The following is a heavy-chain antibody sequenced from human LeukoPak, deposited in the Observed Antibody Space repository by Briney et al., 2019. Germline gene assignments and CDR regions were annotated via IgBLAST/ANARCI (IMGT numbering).Heavy chain of an antibody. CDR3: AKDDDYYDSKYGMDV. CDR2: ISYDGSNK. D-gene: IGHD3-22*01. J-gene: IGHJ6*02. V-gene: IGHV3-30*18. CDR1: GFTFSSYG. Sequence: GGSLRLSCAASGFTFSSYGMHWVRQAPGKGLEWVAVISYDGSNKYYADSVKGRFTISRDNSKNTLYLQMNSLRAEDTAVYYCAKDDDYYDSKYGMDVWGQGTTVTVSS.